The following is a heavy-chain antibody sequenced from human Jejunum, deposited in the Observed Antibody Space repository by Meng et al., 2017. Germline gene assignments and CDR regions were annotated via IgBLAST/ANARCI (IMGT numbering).Heavy chain of an antibody. CDR2: IFNNGGT. J-gene: IGHJ4*02. CDR1: GFSVSRYY. V-gene: IGHV3-53*05. CDR3: VRDDGSAPYDS. Sequence: GESMKTSCAASGFSVSRYYMSWVRQAPGKGLEWVSVIFNNGGTYYADSVKGRFTISRDNSKNTLYLQMHSLRHEDTAVYYCVRDDGSAPYDSWGQGTLVTVSS. D-gene: IGHD3-10*01.